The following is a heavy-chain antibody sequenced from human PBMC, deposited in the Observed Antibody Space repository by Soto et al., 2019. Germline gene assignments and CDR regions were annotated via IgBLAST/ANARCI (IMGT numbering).Heavy chain of an antibody. D-gene: IGHD5-12*01. J-gene: IGHJ6*02. CDR2: ISSSSSTI. CDR3: ARADSGYAPGYYYYGMDV. Sequence: EVQLVESGGGLVQPGGSLRLPCAASGFTFSSYSMNWVRQAPGKGLEWVSYISSSSSTIYYADSVKGRFTIPRDNAKNSLYLQMNILRAEDAAVYYCARADSGYAPGYYYYGMDVWGQGTTVTVSS. V-gene: IGHV3-48*01. CDR1: GFTFSSYS.